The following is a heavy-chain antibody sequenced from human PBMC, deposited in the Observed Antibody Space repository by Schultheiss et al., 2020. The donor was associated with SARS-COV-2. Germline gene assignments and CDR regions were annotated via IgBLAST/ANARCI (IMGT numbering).Heavy chain of an antibody. V-gene: IGHV4-34*01. Sequence: SETLSLTCAVYGGSFSGYYWSWIRQPPGKGLEWIGEINHSGSTNYNPSLKSRVTISVDTSKNQFSLNLSSVTAADTAVYYCARGNWPASNWFDPWGQGTLVTVSS. CDR3: ARGNWPASNWFDP. J-gene: IGHJ5*02. D-gene: IGHD1-20*01. CDR1: GGSFSGYY. CDR2: INHSGST.